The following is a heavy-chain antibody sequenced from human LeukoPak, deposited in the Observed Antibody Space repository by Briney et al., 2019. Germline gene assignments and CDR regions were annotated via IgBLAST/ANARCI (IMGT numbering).Heavy chain of an antibody. Sequence: TGGSLRLSCAASGFTFSSYDMHWVRQAPGRGLEWLAFIRYDGNNKNYADSVKGRFTISRDNSKDTLYLQMNSLRAEDTAVYYYAKGDDYGANTRLPKYNWFDPWGQGTLVTVSS. V-gene: IGHV3-30*02. CDR1: GFTFSSYD. CDR2: IRYDGNNK. J-gene: IGHJ5*02. CDR3: AKGDDYGANTRLPKYNWFDP. D-gene: IGHD4-23*01.